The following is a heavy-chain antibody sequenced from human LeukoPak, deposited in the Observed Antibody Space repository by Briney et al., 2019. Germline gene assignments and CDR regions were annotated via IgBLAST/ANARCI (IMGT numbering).Heavy chain of an antibody. CDR1: GFTFSDSA. CDR2: IRSKANSYAT. D-gene: IGHD2-21*01. V-gene: IGHV3-73*01. J-gene: IGHJ3*02. Sequence: PGGSLKLSCAASGFTFSDSAMHWVRQAAGKGLEWVGRIRSKANSYATAYAASVKGRFTISRDDSKNTAYLQMNSLKTEDTAVYYCARALHIVAFDIWGQGTMVTVSS. CDR3: ARALHIVAFDI.